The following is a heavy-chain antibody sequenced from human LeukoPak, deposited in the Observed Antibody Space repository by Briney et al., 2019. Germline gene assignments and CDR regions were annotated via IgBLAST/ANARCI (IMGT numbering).Heavy chain of an antibody. V-gene: IGHV1-8*01. CDR3: VAPPTYYDFWSGYWPS. J-gene: IGHJ4*02. CDR2: MNPNSGNT. CDR1: GYTFTSYD. D-gene: IGHD3-3*01. Sequence: ASVKVSCKAPGYTFTSYDINWVRQATGQGLEWMGWMNPNSGNTGYAQKFQGRVTMTRNTSISTAYMELSSLRSEDTAVYYCVAPPTYYDFWSGYWPSWGQGTLVTVSS.